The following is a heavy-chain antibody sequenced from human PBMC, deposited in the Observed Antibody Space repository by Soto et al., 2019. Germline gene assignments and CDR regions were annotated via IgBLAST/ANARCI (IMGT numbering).Heavy chain of an antibody. D-gene: IGHD6-19*01. CDR2: ISAYNGNT. J-gene: IGHJ4*02. Sequence: QVQLVQSGAEVKKPGASVKVSCKASGYTFTSYGISWVRQAPGQGLEWMGWISAYNGNTNYAQKLQGRVTMTTDTSTSTAYRELRGLRSDDTAVYYCARDDRDSSGWYEGGDYWGQGTLVTVSS. V-gene: IGHV1-18*01. CDR3: ARDDRDSSGWYEGGDY. CDR1: GYTFTSYG.